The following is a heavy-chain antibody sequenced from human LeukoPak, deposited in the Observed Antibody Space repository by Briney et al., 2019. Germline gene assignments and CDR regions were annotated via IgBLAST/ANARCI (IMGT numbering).Heavy chain of an antibody. D-gene: IGHD4-23*01. Sequence: SETLSLTCAVYGGSFSGYYWGWIRQPPGKGLEWIGEINHSGSTNYNPSLKSRVTISVDKSKNQFSLKLSSVTAADTAVYYCARRAVVTFSWGQGTLVTVSS. CDR2: INHSGST. CDR1: GGSFSGYY. V-gene: IGHV4-34*01. CDR3: ARRAVVTFS. J-gene: IGHJ5*02.